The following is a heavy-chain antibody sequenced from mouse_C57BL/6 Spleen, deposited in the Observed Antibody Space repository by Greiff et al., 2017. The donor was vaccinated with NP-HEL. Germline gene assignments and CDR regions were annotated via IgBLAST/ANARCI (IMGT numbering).Heavy chain of an antibody. CDR3: ARRNYGNYAGFAY. CDR1: GYTFTDYY. CDR2: INPNNGGT. D-gene: IGHD2-1*01. V-gene: IGHV1-26*01. Sequence: VQLQQSGPELVKPGASVKISCKASGYTFTDYYMNWVKQSHGKSLEWIGDINPNNGGTSYNQKFKGKATLTVDKSSSTAYMELRSLTSEDSAVYYCARRNYGNYAGFAYWGQGTLVTVSA. J-gene: IGHJ3*01.